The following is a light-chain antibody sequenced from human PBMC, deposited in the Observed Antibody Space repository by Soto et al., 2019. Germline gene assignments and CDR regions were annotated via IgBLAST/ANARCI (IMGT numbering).Light chain of an antibody. CDR3: QHYGSSPFT. CDR1: QSVSSNY. J-gene: IGKJ3*01. CDR2: GAS. Sequence: EIVLTQSPGTLSLSPGERATLSCRAGQSVSSNYLAWYQQKPGQAPRLLVYGASIRATGIPDRFSGSGSGTDLTLTISRVEPGDFAVYYCQHYGSSPFTFGPGTRVDIK. V-gene: IGKV3-20*01.